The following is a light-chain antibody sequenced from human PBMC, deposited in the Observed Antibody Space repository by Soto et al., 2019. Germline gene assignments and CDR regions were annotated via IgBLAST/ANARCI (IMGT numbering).Light chain of an antibody. Sequence: IQLTQSPSSLSASVGDRVTITCRASQGISSYLAWYQQKPGKAPKLLIYAASTLQSGVPSRFSGSGSGTDFTLTISSLQPEDVATYYCQQLNSYPLTFGGGTQVEIK. CDR3: QQLNSYPLT. CDR2: AAS. CDR1: QGISSY. J-gene: IGKJ4*01. V-gene: IGKV1-9*01.